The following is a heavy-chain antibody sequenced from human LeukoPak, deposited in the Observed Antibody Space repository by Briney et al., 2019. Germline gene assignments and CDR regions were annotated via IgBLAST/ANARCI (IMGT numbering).Heavy chain of an antibody. CDR1: GGSISSYY. CDR3: ARRYGDYGGPYYYYYMDV. CDR2: TYYSGGT. Sequence: PSETLSLTCTVSGGSISSYYWSWIRQPPGKGLEWIGYTYYSGGTNYNPSLKSRVTISVDTSKNQFSLKLSSVTAADTAVYYCARRYGDYGGPYYYYYMDVWGKGTTVTVSS. J-gene: IGHJ6*03. D-gene: IGHD4-17*01. V-gene: IGHV4-59*01.